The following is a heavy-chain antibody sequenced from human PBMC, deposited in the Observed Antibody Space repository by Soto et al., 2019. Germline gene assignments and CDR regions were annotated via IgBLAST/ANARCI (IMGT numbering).Heavy chain of an antibody. J-gene: IGHJ4*02. CDR1: GFTFSSYG. D-gene: IGHD6-6*01. V-gene: IGHV3-33*01. CDR3: ARDSEAYSSSPFDY. CDR2: IWYDGSNK. Sequence: GGSLRLSCAASGFTFSSYGMHWVRQAPGKGLEWVAVIWYDGSNKYYADSVKGRFTISRDNSKNTLYLQMNSLRAEDTAVYYCARDSEAYSSSPFDYWGQGTLVTVSS.